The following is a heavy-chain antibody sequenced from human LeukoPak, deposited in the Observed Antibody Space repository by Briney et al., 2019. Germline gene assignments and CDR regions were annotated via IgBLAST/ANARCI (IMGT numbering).Heavy chain of an antibody. J-gene: IGHJ4*02. Sequence: GGSLTLSCAASGFTFSYHWMPWVSQAPGKGLEWVADIKNDGAVKNYVDSVKGRFTISRDNAKNSLYLQMNSLRAEDTAVYYCAKDSYSKGDFWGQGVLVTVSS. V-gene: IGHV3-7*01. CDR3: AKDSYSKGDF. CDR2: IKNDGAVK. CDR1: GFTFSYHW. D-gene: IGHD6-13*01.